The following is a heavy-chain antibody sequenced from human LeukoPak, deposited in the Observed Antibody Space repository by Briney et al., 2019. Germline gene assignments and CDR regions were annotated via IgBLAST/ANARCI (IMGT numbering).Heavy chain of an antibody. CDR1: GFTFSSYG. V-gene: IGHV3-30*18. CDR3: AKEDFDWSPSY. CDR2: ISYDGSNK. Sequence: GGSLRLSCAASGFTFSSYGMDWVRQAPGKGLEWVAVISYDGSNKYYADSVKGRFTISRDNSKNTLYLQMNSLRAEDTAVYYCAKEDFDWSPSYWDQGTLVTVSS. J-gene: IGHJ4*02. D-gene: IGHD3-9*01.